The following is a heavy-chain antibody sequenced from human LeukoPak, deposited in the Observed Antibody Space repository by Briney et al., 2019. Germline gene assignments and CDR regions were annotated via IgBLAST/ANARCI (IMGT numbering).Heavy chain of an antibody. Sequence: SQTLSLTCTVSGGSTSSGDYYWSWIRQPPGKGLEWIGYIYYSGSTYYNPSLKSRVTISVDTSKNQFSLKLSSVTAADTAVYYCARVVGGSFDAFDIWGQGTMVTVSS. CDR2: IYYSGST. D-gene: IGHD1-26*01. CDR1: GGSTSSGDYY. CDR3: ARVVGGSFDAFDI. V-gene: IGHV4-30-4*01. J-gene: IGHJ3*02.